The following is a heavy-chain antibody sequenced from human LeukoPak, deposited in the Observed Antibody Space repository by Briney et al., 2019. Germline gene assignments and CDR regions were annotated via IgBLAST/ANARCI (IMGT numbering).Heavy chain of an antibody. CDR1: GGSISSGGYY. J-gene: IGHJ4*02. V-gene: IGHV4-31*03. CDR3: ASTGYGGNSSLDY. D-gene: IGHD4-23*01. CDR2: IYYSGST. Sequence: SETLSLTCTVSGGSISSGGYYWSWIRQHPGKGLEWIGYIYYSGSTYYNPSLKSRVTISVDTSKNQFSLKLSSVTAADTAVYYCASTGYGGNSSLDYWGQGTLVTVSS.